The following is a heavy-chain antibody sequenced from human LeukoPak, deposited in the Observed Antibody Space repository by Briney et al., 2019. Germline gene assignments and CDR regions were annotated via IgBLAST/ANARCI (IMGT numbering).Heavy chain of an antibody. V-gene: IGHV4-30-4*08. CDR2: IYYSGST. Sequence: PSQTLSLTCTVSGGSISSGDYYWSWIRQPPGKGLEWIGYIYYSGSTYYNPSLKSRLTISVDTSKIQFSLKLSSVTAADTAVYYCARVKYTTRPFDYWGQGTLVTVSS. J-gene: IGHJ4*02. CDR1: GGSISSGDYY. CDR3: ARVKYTTRPFDY. D-gene: IGHD1-1*01.